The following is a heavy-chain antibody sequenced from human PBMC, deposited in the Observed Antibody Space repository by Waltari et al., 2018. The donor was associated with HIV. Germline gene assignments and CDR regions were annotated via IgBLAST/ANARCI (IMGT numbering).Heavy chain of an antibody. CDR1: GGTFNYYY. J-gene: IGHJ5*02. D-gene: IGHD4-17*01. CDR3: ARGDHGAGSPYWLDP. V-gene: IGHV4-34*01. Sequence: QVQLQQWGAGLLKPSETLSLTCAVYGGTFNYYYWSWIRQPPGKGLEWIGEIDHRGSTNYNPSLKSRVTISVDTSKNQFSLKLISVTAADTAVYYCARGDHGAGSPYWLDPWGQGTLVTVSS. CDR2: IDHRGST.